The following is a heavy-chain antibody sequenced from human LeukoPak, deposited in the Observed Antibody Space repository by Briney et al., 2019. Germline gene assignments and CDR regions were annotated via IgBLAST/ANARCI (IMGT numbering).Heavy chain of an antibody. CDR3: AKDRESIRFFDY. CDR2: ISGSGDTA. CDR1: GFNFNNYA. Sequence: PGGSLRLSCAASGFNFNNYAMAWVRLVPGKGLEWVSAISGSGDTAYGADSVKGRFTISRDNSKNTLYLHMNSLRAEDTAVYYCAKDRESIRFFDYWGQGTLVTVSS. D-gene: IGHD6-6*01. V-gene: IGHV3-23*01. J-gene: IGHJ4*02.